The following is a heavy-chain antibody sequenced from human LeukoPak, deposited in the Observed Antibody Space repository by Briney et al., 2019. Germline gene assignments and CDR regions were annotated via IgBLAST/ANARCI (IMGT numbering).Heavy chain of an antibody. CDR2: SRWRSGSI. D-gene: IGHD4-17*01. J-gene: IGHJ5*02. CDR1: GFTFDDYA. V-gene: IGHV3-9*01. Sequence: GGSLRLSCAASGFTFDDYAIHLERQAPAASEEPDSGSRWRSGSIGYADSVKGRFTITRDNAKNSLYLQMNSRRAEDTALYYCAKGGLTTVTSNWFDRWGQGTLVTDSS. CDR3: AKGGLTTVTSNWFDR.